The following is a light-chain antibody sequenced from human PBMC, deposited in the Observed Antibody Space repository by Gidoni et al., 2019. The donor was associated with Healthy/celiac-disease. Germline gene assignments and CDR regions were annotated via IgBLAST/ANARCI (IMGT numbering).Light chain of an antibody. CDR1: SNNVGNQG. CDR3: SAWDSSLSAVV. J-gene: IGLJ2*01. V-gene: IGLV10-54*01. Sequence: QAVLTQPPSVSKGLRQTATLTCTGNSNNVGNQGAAWLQQHQGHPPKLLSYRNNNRPSGISERLSASRSGNTASLTITGLQPEDEADYYCSAWDSSLSAVVFGGGTKLTV. CDR2: RNN.